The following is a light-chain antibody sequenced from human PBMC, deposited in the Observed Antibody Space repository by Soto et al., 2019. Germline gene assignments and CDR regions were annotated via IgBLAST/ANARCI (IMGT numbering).Light chain of an antibody. CDR2: DVS. CDR3: SSYTTSNTRQIV. J-gene: IGLJ1*01. CDR1: SSDVGGYNY. V-gene: IGLV2-14*01. Sequence: QSALTQNASVSASPGQSITISCTGTSSDVGGYNYVSWYQQHPGKAPKFMIYDVSNRPSGVSNRFSGSKSGNTASLTISGLQAEDEADYYCSSYTTSNTRQIVFGTGTKVTVL.